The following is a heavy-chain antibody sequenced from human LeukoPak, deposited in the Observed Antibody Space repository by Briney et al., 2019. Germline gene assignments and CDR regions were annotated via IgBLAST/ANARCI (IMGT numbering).Heavy chain of an antibody. CDR1: GGSFSGYY. CDR2: ISHSGST. Sequence: NSSETLSLTCAVYGGSFSGYYWTWIRQPPGKGLEWIGEISHSGSTNYNPSLKSRVTISLDTSKTHFSLKLTSVTAADTAVYYCARDPLYYYYMDVWGKGTTVTVSS. J-gene: IGHJ6*03. V-gene: IGHV4-34*01. CDR3: ARDPLYYYYMDV.